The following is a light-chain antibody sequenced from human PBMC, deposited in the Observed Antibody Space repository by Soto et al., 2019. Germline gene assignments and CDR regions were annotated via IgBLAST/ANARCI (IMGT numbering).Light chain of an antibody. J-gene: IGKJ2*01. CDR3: QQYGSSPHT. V-gene: IGKV3-20*01. CDR2: GAS. Sequence: ETVMTQSPGTLSLSPGERATLSCRASQSVSSGYLAWYQQKPGHAPRLLIFGASNRATGIPDRFTGSGSGTDFTLTISRLEPEDFAVYYCQQYGSSPHTFGQGTKLEIK. CDR1: QSVSSGY.